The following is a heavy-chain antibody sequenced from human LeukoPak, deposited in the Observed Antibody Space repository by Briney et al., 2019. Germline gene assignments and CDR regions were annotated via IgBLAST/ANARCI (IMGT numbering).Heavy chain of an antibody. CDR2: IIPNFGTA. Sequence: SSVKVSCKASGGTLSSYAISWVRQAPGQGLEWMGGIIPNFGTANYAQKFQGRVTITADESTSTAYMELSSLRSEDTAVYYCARDSKVTCGGDCYTHHYYYSGMDVWGQGTTVTVSS. CDR3: ARDSKVTCGGDCYTHHYYYSGMDV. CDR1: GGTLSSYA. J-gene: IGHJ6*02. D-gene: IGHD2-21*02. V-gene: IGHV1-69*13.